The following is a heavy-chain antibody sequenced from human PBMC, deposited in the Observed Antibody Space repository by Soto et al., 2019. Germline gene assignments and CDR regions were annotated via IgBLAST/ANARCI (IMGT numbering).Heavy chain of an antibody. Sequence: QVQLVESGGGLVKPGGSLRLSCAASGFSFSDYYMSWIRQAPGKGLEWISYISNSGRTIYYADSLKGRCTISRDNAKNSLYLQMNSLRVDDTAMYYCARLPYPWGWFDPWGQGTLVTVSS. V-gene: IGHV3-11*01. D-gene: IGHD3-16*01. CDR3: ARLPYPWGWFDP. CDR2: ISNSGRTI. CDR1: GFSFSDYY. J-gene: IGHJ5*02.